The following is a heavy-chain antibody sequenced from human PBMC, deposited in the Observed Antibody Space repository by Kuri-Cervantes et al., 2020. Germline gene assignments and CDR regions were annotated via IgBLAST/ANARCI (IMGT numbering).Heavy chain of an antibody. CDR3: AREMRRYYYGSGSPYFDY. D-gene: IGHD3-10*01. Sequence: SVKVSCKASGGTFSSYAISWVRQAPGQGFEWMGGIIPIFGTANYAQKFQGRVTITADESTSTAYMELSSLRSEDTAVYYCAREMRRYYYGSGSPYFDYWGQGTLVTVSS. CDR2: IIPIFGTA. V-gene: IGHV1-69*13. J-gene: IGHJ4*02. CDR1: GGTFSSYA.